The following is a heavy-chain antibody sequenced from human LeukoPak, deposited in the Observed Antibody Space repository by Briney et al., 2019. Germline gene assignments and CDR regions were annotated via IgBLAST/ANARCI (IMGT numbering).Heavy chain of an antibody. CDR2: ISSSGSTI. CDR1: GFTFSSYW. Sequence: GGSLRLSCAASGFTFSSYWMHWVRQGPGKGLEWVSYISSSGSTIYYADSMKGRFTISRDNANNSLYLQMNSLRAEDTAVYYCARVVSGTYHFDYWGQGTLVTVSS. CDR3: ARVVSGTYHFDY. V-gene: IGHV3-48*04. D-gene: IGHD1-26*01. J-gene: IGHJ4*02.